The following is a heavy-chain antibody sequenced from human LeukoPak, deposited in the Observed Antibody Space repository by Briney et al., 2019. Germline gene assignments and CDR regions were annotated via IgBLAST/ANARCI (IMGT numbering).Heavy chain of an antibody. CDR1: GGSISSGDYY. Sequence: SETLSLTCTVSGGSISSGDYYWSWIRQPPGKGLEWIGYIYYSGSTYYNPSLKSRVTISVDTSKNQFSLKLSSVTAADTAVYYCAREVAAADAFDIRGQGTMVTVSS. J-gene: IGHJ3*02. V-gene: IGHV4-30-4*01. CDR3: AREVAAADAFDI. D-gene: IGHD6-13*01. CDR2: IYYSGST.